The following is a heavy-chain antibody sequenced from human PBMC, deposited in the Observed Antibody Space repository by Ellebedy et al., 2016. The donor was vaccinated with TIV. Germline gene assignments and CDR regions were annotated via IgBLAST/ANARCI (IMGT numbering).Heavy chain of an antibody. CDR2: ISSSSSYI. J-gene: IGHJ6*03. Sequence: GESLKISXAASGFTFSSYSMNWVRQAPGKGLEWVSSISSSSSYIYYADSVKGRFTISRDNAKNSLYLQMNSLRAEDTAVYYCARDSVIAMSSYYYYYMDVWGKGTTVTVSS. V-gene: IGHV3-21*01. CDR3: ARDSVIAMSSYYYYYMDV. D-gene: IGHD2-21*01. CDR1: GFTFSSYS.